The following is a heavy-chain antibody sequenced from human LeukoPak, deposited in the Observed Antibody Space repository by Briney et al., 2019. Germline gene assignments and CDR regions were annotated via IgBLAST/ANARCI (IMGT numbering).Heavy chain of an antibody. CDR2: IYYSGDT. D-gene: IGHD3-10*02. CDR1: GGSIASPENY. Sequence: SETLSLTCTVSGGSIASPENYWGWVRQPPGKGLEWIGNIYYSGDTYYNSSLRSRVTLSVDTSQNHFSLRLTSMTAADTAVYYCASIFYYSVPFWGQGALVIVSS. CDR3: ASIFYYSVPF. V-gene: IGHV4-39*02. J-gene: IGHJ4*02.